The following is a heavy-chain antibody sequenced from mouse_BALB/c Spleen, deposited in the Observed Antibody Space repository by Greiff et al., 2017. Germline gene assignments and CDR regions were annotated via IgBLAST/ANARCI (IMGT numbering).Heavy chain of an antibody. V-gene: IGHV5-6-5*01. Sequence: EVQLVESGGGLVKPGGSLKLSCAASGFTFSSYAMSWVRQTPEKRLEWVASISSGGSTYYPDSVKGGFTISSDNASNILYLQMSRLRSEDTAMYYCASGGEGVITTVVADFDYWGQGTTLTVSS. J-gene: IGHJ2*01. CDR3: ASGGEGVITTVVADFDY. CDR1: GFTFSSYA. D-gene: IGHD1-1*01. CDR2: ISSGGST.